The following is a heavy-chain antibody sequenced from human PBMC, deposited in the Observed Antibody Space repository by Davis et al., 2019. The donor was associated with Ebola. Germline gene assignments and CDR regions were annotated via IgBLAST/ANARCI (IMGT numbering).Heavy chain of an antibody. CDR3: ARVNAVTGYSRFDP. D-gene: IGHD3-9*01. V-gene: IGHV3-20*01. CDR1: GFTFSSYA. CDR2: INWNGGST. J-gene: IGHJ5*02. Sequence: GESPNISCAASGFTFSSYAMSWVRQAPGQGLEWVSGINWNGGSTGYAASVKGRFTISRDNAKNSLYLRMNSLRAEDTALYHCARVNAVTGYSRFDPWGQGTLVTVSS.